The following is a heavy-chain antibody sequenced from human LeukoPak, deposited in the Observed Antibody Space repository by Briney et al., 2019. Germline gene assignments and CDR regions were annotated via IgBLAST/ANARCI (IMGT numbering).Heavy chain of an antibody. V-gene: IGHV4-61*02. D-gene: IGHD2-2*01. CDR3: ARAGRQLLQDYYYYYYMDV. J-gene: IGHJ6*03. CDR1: GGSISSGSYY. Sequence: PSQTLSLTCTVSGGSISSGSYYWSWIRQPAGKGLEWIGRIYTSGSTNYNPSLKSRVTISVDTSKNQFSLKLSSVTAADTAVYYCARAGRQLLQDYYYYYYMDVWGKGTTVTVSS. CDR2: IYTSGST.